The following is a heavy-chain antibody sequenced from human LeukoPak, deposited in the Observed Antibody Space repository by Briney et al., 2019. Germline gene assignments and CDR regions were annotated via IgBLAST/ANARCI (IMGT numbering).Heavy chain of an antibody. CDR1: GYSFTSYW. D-gene: IGHD2-15*01. CDR2: IYPDDSET. Sequence: GESLKISCKGSGYSFTSYWIGWVRQMPGKGLEWMGIIYPDDSETRYSPSFQGQVTISADKSISTAYLQWRSLKASDTAIYYCARRDIVVVATIDVFDIWGQGTVVTVSS. J-gene: IGHJ3*02. CDR3: ARRDIVVVATIDVFDI. V-gene: IGHV5-51*01.